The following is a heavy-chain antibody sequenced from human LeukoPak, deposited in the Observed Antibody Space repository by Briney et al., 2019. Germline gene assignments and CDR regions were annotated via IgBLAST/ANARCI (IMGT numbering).Heavy chain of an antibody. CDR1: GGSISSGGYS. D-gene: IGHD4-23*01. Sequence: SQTLSLTCAVSGGSISSGGYSWSWIRQPPGRGLEWIGYVYSSGRTKYNPSLESRVTMSTDMSKNQFSLKLSSVTAADTAVYYCARHQGGNSNFFDYWGQGTLVTVSS. V-gene: IGHV4-30-4*07. CDR3: ARHQGGNSNFFDY. CDR2: VYSSGRT. J-gene: IGHJ4*02.